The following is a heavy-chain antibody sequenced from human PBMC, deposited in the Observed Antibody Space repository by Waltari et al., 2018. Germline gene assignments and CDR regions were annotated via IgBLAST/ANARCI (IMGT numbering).Heavy chain of an antibody. Sequence: QVQLQESGPGLVKPLQTLSLTCTFSGVSMRRGEYYWSWIRQPAGKGLEWIGYIYTSGRATYNPSLKSRVSMSIDTFKNQFSRNLKSVTAADTAVYYCALVRVVNAFDIWGQGTMVTVSS. J-gene: IGHJ3*02. V-gene: IGHV4-61*09. D-gene: IGHD3-3*01. CDR3: ALVRVVNAFDI. CDR2: IYTSGRA. CDR1: GVSMRRGEYY.